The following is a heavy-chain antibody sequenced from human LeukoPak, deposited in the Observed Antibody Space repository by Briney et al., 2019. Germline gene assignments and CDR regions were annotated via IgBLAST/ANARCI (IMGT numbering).Heavy chain of an antibody. CDR3: ASQNTYYYDSSGYYFDY. Sequence: PSETLSLTCAVSGYSISSGYYWGWIRQPPGKGLEWIGSIYHSGSTYYNPSLKNRVTISVDTSKNQFSLKLSSVTAADTAVYYCASQNTYYYDSSGYYFDYWGQGTLVTVSS. J-gene: IGHJ4*02. V-gene: IGHV4-38-2*01. D-gene: IGHD3-22*01. CDR1: GYSISSGYY. CDR2: IYHSGST.